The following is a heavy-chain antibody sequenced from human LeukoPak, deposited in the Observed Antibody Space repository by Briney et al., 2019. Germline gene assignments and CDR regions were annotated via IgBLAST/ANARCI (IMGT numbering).Heavy chain of an antibody. CDR3: ASIAVAGTWNWFDP. J-gene: IGHJ5*02. CDR2: INPNSGGT. Sequence: ASVKVSCKASGYTFTGYYMHWVRQAPGQGLEWMGWINPNSGGTNYAQRFQGRVTMTRDTSISTAYMELSRLRSDDTAVYYCASIAVAGTWNWFDPWGQGTLVTVSS. V-gene: IGHV1-2*02. D-gene: IGHD6-19*01. CDR1: GYTFTGYY.